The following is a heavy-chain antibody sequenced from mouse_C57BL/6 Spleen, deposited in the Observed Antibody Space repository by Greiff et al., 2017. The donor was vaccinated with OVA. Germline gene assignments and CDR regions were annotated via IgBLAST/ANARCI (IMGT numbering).Heavy chain of an antibody. CDR2: INYDGSST. J-gene: IGHJ4*01. CDR1: GFTFSDYY. D-gene: IGHD2-2*01. V-gene: IGHV5-16*01. Sequence: EVKVVESEGGLVQPGSSMKLSCTASGFTFSDYYMAWVRQAPEKGLEWVANINYDGSSTYYLDSLKSRFIISRDNAKNILYLQMSSLKSEDTATYYCARGGVRDYYAMDYWGQGTSVTVSS. CDR3: ARGGVRDYYAMDY.